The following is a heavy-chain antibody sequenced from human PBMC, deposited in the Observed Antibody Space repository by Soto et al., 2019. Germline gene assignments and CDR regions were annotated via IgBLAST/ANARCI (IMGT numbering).Heavy chain of an antibody. J-gene: IGHJ4*02. CDR2: ISSTGSTT. Sequence: QVQLVESGGGLVKPGGSLRLSCAASGFTFSDYYMSWIRQAPGKGLEWVSYISSTGSTTYYADSVRGRFTMSRDNAKRSLYLQVNSLRADDTAVYFCARGGHTYYFDDWGQGTLVTVSS. V-gene: IGHV3-11*01. CDR1: GFTFSDYY. CDR3: ARGGHTYYFDD.